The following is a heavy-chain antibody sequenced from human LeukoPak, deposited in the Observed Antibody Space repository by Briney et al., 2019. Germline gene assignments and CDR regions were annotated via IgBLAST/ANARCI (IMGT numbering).Heavy chain of an antibody. J-gene: IGHJ4*02. CDR2: ISGSGGST. CDR1: GFTFSSYA. V-gene: IGHV3-23*01. CDR3: ATVHSGVLLWFGELFDY. D-gene: IGHD3-10*01. Sequence: PGGSLRLSCAASGFTFSSYAMSWVRQAPGKRLEWVSAISGSGGSTYYADSVKGRFTISRDNSKNTLYLQMNSLRAEDTAVYYCATVHSGVLLWFGELFDYWGQGTLVTVSS.